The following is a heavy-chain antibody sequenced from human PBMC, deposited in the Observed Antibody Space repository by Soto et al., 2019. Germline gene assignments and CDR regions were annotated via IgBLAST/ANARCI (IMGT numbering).Heavy chain of an antibody. CDR2: IYYSGST. J-gene: IGHJ4*02. CDR1: GGSISSNY. V-gene: IGHV4-59*01. D-gene: IGHD1-26*01. Sequence: PSETLSLTCTVSGGSISSNYWSWIRQSPGKGLEWIGYIYYSGSTNYNPSLKSRVTIFVDTSKNQFSVRLSSVTAADTAVYFCAREVLVGPARYFDFWGQGTLVTVSS. CDR3: AREVLVGPARYFDF.